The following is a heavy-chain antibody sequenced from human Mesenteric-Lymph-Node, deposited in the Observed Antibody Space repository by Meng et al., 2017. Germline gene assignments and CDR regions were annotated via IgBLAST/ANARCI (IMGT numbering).Heavy chain of an antibody. D-gene: IGHD2-21*02. CDR3: ARAVYCGGDCYPFDY. J-gene: IGHJ4*02. CDR2: IYHSGST. V-gene: IGHV4-34*01. CDR1: GGSFSGYY. Sequence: QVELHRWGAGLLKPSETLSLTCAVYGGSFSGYYWSWIRQPPGKGLEWIGEIYHSGSTNYNPSLKSRVTISVDKSKNQFSLKLSSVTAADTAVYYCARAVYCGGDCYPFDYWGQGTLVTVSS.